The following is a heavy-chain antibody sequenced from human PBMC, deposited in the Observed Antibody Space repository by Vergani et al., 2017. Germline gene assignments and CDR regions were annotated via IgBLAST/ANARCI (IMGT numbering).Heavy chain of an antibody. V-gene: IGHV3-30*02. D-gene: IGHD6-13*01. CDR3: AGGFSAAIEINY. Sequence: QVQLVESGGGVVQPGGSLRLSCAASGFTFSSYGMHWVRQAPGKGLEWVAFIRYDGSNKYYADSVKGRFTISRDNSKNTLYLQMNSLRAEDTAVYYCAGGFSAAIEINYWGQGTLVTVSS. CDR2: IRYDGSNK. CDR1: GFTFSSYG. J-gene: IGHJ4*02.